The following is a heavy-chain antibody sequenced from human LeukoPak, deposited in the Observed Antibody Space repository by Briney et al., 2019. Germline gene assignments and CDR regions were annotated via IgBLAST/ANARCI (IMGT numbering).Heavy chain of an antibody. CDR1: GLMLNIFW. J-gene: IGHJ4*02. V-gene: IGHV3-74*01. CDR2: IKTDGSES. Sequence: GGSLTLSCEASGLMLNIFWMLCVRRGTGEGRVCVARIKTDGSESSYADFVRGRFIISRDNARNTLFLQMDSLRDDDTAVYFCARDVGPYGGSPGGDWGLGTLVTVSS. D-gene: IGHD1-26*01. CDR3: ARDVGPYGGSPGGD.